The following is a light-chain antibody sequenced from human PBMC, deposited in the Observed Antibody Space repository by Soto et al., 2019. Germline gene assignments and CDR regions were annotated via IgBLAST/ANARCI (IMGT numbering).Light chain of an antibody. V-gene: IGLV2-8*01. J-gene: IGLJ2*01. CDR3: SSYAGSNNLV. CDR1: SSDVGGYDY. Sequence: QSVLTQPASVSGSPGQSITISCTGTSSDVGGYDYVSWYQQYPGKAPKLMISEVTKRPSWVPDRFSGSKSGSTASLTISDLQAEDEADYYCSSYAGSNNLVFGGGTKLTVL. CDR2: EVT.